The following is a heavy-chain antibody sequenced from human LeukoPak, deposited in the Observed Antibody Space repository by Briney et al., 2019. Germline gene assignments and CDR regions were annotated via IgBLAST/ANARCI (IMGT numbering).Heavy chain of an antibody. CDR3: AREYYYGSATFLNSFAT. CDR1: GGSISSGSYY. V-gene: IGHV4-61*02. D-gene: IGHD3-10*01. CDR2: IYTSGST. Sequence: PSETLSLTCTVSGGSISSGSYYWSWIRQPAGKGLEWIGRIYTSGSTNYNPSLKSRVTISVDTSKNQFSLKLSSVTAAATAVYYCAREYYYGSATFLNSFATWGQGTLVTVSS. J-gene: IGHJ5*02.